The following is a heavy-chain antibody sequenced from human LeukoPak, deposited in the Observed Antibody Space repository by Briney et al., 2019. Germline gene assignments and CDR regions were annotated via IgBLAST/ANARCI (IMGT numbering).Heavy chain of an antibody. CDR1: GFTDSSNY. J-gene: IGHJ4*02. V-gene: IGHV3-53*01. CDR3: AREGIPGPYDSSGYSSFPFDY. CDR2: IYSGGST. Sequence: SGGSLRLSCAASGFTDSSNYMSWVRQAPGKGLEWVSVIYSGGSTYYADSVKGRFTISRDNSKNTLYLQMNSLRAEDTAVYYCAREGIPGPYDSSGYSSFPFDYWGQGTLVTVSS. D-gene: IGHD3-22*01.